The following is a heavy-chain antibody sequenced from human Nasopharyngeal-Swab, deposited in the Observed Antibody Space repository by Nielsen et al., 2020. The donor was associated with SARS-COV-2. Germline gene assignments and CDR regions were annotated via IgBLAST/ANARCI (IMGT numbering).Heavy chain of an antibody. CDR3: ARDIWLRPEGNNAFDL. D-gene: IGHD5-12*01. CDR2: INQVWSEK. V-gene: IGHV3-7*01. CDR1: GFSLDNYW. Sequence: GESLKTPCAASGFSLDNYWMNWVRQVPGKGLEWVANINQVWSEKYYVDSVKGRFTISRDNAKNSLYLQMNSLRAADTALYYCARDIWLRPEGNNAFDLWGQGTMVIVSS. J-gene: IGHJ3*01.